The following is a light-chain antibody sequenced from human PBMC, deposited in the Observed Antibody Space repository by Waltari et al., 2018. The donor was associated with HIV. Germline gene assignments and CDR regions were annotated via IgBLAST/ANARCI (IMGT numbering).Light chain of an antibody. CDR3: AAWDDSLSGYV. V-gene: IGLV1-47*01. Sequence: QSVLTQPPSASGTPGQRVTISCSGCSSNIGSTYVYWYQQLPGTAPKLLIDRNNQRPSGVPDRFSGSKSGTSASLAISGLRSEDEAEYYCAAWDDSLSGYVFGTGTKVTVL. CDR2: RNN. CDR1: SSNIGSTY. J-gene: IGLJ1*01.